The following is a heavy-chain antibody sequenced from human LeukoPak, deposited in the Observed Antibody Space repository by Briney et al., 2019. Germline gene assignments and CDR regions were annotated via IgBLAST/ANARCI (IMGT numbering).Heavy chain of an antibody. CDR3: ATSLAGDYYDSSGYSH. CDR1: GGTFSSYA. Sequence: SVKVSCKASGGTFSSYAISWVRQAPGQGLEWMGRIIPIFGTANYAQKFQGRVTITTDESTSTAYMELSSLRSEDTAVYYCATSLAGDYYDSSGYSHWSQGTLVTVSS. CDR2: IIPIFGTA. J-gene: IGHJ4*02. V-gene: IGHV1-69*05. D-gene: IGHD3-22*01.